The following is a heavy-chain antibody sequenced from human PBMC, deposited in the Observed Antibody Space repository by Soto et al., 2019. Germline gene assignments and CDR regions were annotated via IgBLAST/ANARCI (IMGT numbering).Heavy chain of an antibody. J-gene: IGHJ4*02. D-gene: IGHD6-19*01. CDR2: VSYDGSDH. CDR1: GFPFSIYG. V-gene: IGHV3-30*18. Sequence: GGSLRLSCAASGFPFSIYGMHLLRQSPGKGLEWVAFVSYDGSDHYYADSVKGRFIVSRDKSKKTLFLQMNSLRVEDTAIYYCAKEHSGLYYSYYFDFWGQGTLVTVSS. CDR3: AKEHSGLYYSYYFDF.